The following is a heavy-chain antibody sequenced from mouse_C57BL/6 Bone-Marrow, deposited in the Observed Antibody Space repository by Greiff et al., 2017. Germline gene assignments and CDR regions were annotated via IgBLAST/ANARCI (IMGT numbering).Heavy chain of an antibody. CDR1: GFTFSSYG. CDR2: ISSGGSYT. J-gene: IGHJ2*01. D-gene: IGHD3-2*02. CDR3: ARRRQLRLFDY. Sequence: DVKLQESGGDLVKPGGSLKLSCAASGFTFSSYGMSWVRQTPDKRLEWVATISSGGSYTSYPDSVKGRFTISRDNAKNTLYLQMSSLKSEDTAMYYCARRRQLRLFDYWGQGTTLTVSS. V-gene: IGHV5-6*02.